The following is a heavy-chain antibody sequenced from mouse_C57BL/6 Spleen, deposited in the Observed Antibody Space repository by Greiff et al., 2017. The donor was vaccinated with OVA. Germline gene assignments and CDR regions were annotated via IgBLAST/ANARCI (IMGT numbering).Heavy chain of an antibody. V-gene: IGHV14-4*01. J-gene: IGHJ2*01. D-gene: IGHD1-1*01. CDR2: IDPENGDT. CDR3: TTRAYYGSSIDY. CDR1: GFNIKDDY. Sequence: VQLQQSGAELVRPGASVKLSCTASGFNIKDDYMHWVKQRPEQGLEWIGWIDPENGDTEYASKFQGKATITADTSSNTAYLQLSSLTSEDTAVYYWTTRAYYGSSIDYWGQGTTLTVSS.